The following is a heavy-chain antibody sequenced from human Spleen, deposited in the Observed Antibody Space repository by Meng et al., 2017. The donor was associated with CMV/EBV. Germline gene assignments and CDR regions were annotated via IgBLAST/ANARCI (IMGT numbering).Heavy chain of an antibody. CDR1: GFTFSTYW. Sequence: CAASGFTFSTYWMHWGRVTPGKGCVWVSHINPDSSRTDYADSVKGRFTISRDNARNTVYLQMHSLRPEDTAVYSCERDLGYCGVSGCWGQGTLVTVSS. CDR3: ERDLGYCGVSGC. J-gene: IGHJ4*02. V-gene: IGHV3-74*01. CDR2: INPDSSRT. D-gene: IGHD2-21*01.